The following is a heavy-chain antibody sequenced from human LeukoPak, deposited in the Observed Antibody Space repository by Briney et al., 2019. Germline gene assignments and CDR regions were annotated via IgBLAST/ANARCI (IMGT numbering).Heavy chain of an antibody. J-gene: IGHJ4*02. V-gene: IGHV3-15*01. Sequence: GGSLRLSCAASGFTFSSYAMSWVRQAPGKGLEWVGRIKSKTDGGTTDYAAPVKGRFTISRDDSKNTLYLHMNSLKTEDTAVYYCTTEYYYDSSGYPTDIYFDYWGQGTLVTVSS. D-gene: IGHD3-22*01. CDR3: TTEYYYDSSGYPTDIYFDY. CDR1: GFTFSSYA. CDR2: IKSKTDGGTT.